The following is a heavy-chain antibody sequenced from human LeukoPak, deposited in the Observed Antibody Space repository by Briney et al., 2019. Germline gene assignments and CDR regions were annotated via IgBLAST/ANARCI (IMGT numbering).Heavy chain of an antibody. D-gene: IGHD3-10*01. Sequence: SETLSLTCSVSGGAIGSDGYYWNWIRRHPGKGLEWIGFIYYSGAASYNPSLKSRVAISVDTSKNQFSLRLTSVTAADTAVYYCARGRFYGFSGDSWGQGSLVTVSS. J-gene: IGHJ4*02. V-gene: IGHV4-31*03. CDR1: GGAIGSDGYY. CDR2: IYYSGAA. CDR3: ARGRFYGFSGDS.